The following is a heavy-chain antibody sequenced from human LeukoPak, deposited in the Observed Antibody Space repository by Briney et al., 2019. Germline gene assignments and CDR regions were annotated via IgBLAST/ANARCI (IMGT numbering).Heavy chain of an antibody. V-gene: IGHV1-69*05. CDR1: GGTFSSYA. D-gene: IGHD6-13*01. J-gene: IGHJ3*02. Sequence: ASVKVSCKASGGTFSSYAISWVRQAPGQGLEWMGGIIPIFGTANYAQKFQGRVTITTDESTSTAYMELSSLRSEDTAVYYCAILEGSSWSREAFDIWGQGTMVTVSS. CDR3: AILEGSSWSREAFDI. CDR2: IIPIFGTA.